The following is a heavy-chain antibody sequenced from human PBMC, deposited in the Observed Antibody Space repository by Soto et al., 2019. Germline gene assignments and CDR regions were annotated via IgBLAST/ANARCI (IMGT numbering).Heavy chain of an antibody. Sequence: GESQNISCKASGYSITSYWIGWVRHMPQKRQERMGIIYPVDTETGSSPSFQGQVTISADKSISTAYLQWSSLRGSDTAVYYCARHGDSGRYLPVYYGMDVWGQGTTVTVS. J-gene: IGHJ6*02. D-gene: IGHD1-26*01. CDR2: IYPVDTET. CDR1: GYSITSYW. CDR3: ARHGDSGRYLPVYYGMDV. V-gene: IGHV5-51*01.